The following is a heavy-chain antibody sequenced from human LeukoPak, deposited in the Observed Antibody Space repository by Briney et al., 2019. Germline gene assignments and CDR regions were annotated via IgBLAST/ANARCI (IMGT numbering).Heavy chain of an antibody. V-gene: IGHV4-59*01. CDR1: GGSISSYY. CDR2: IYYSGST. Sequence: SETLSPTCTVSGGSISSYYWSWIRQPPGKGLEWIGYIYYSGSTNYNPSLKSRVTISVDTSKNQFPLKLSSVTAADTAVYYCARVRSGYDYRRLGHGGYYYYYMDVWGKGTTVTVSS. J-gene: IGHJ6*03. D-gene: IGHD5-12*01. CDR3: ARVRSGYDYRRLGHGGYYYYYMDV.